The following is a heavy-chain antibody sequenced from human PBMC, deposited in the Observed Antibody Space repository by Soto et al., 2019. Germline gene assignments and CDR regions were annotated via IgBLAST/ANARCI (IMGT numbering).Heavy chain of an antibody. Sequence: SGSLSLTCAVSGGCIRISSDDGGLIQKPPGKGLEWIGSIYYSGSTYYNPSLKSRVTISVDTSKNQFSLKLSSVTAADTAVYYCARHSGIGGSGSLDYWGQGILVSVSS. V-gene: IGHV4-39*01. CDR3: ARHSGIGGSGSLDY. CDR1: GGCIRISSDD. J-gene: IGHJ4*02. CDR2: IYYSGST. D-gene: IGHD3-22*01.